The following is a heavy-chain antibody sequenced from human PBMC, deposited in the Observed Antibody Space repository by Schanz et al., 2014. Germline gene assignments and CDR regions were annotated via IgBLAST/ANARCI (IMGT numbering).Heavy chain of an antibody. Sequence: EVQLVESGGGLVQPGGSLRLSCAASGFTFSSYWMSWVRQAPGKGLEWVSYISSASSTINYADSVKGRFTISRDNAKNSLFLQMNSLRAEDTGLYFCARGGSGSHYRLDYWGQGTLVTVSS. V-gene: IGHV3-48*01. J-gene: IGHJ4*02. CDR3: ARGGSGSHYRLDY. D-gene: IGHD1-26*01. CDR1: GFTFSSYW. CDR2: ISSASSTI.